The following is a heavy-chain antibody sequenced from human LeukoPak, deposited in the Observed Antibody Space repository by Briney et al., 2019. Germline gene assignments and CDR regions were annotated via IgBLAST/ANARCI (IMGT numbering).Heavy chain of an antibody. CDR2: IWYDGSNK. D-gene: IGHD6-13*01. CDR3: AKQSAGSAAWYSLHYDF. Sequence: PGGSLRLSCAASGFTFSSYGMHWVRQAPGKGLEWVAVIWYDGSNKYYADSVKGRFTISRDNSKDTLYLQMNGLRAEDTAVYFCAKQSAGSAAWYSLHYDFWGQGTLVTVSS. J-gene: IGHJ4*02. V-gene: IGHV3-33*06. CDR1: GFTFSSYG.